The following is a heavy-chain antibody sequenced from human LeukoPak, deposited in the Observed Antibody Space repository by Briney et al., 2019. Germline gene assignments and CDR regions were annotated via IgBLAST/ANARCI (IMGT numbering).Heavy chain of an antibody. CDR2: ISSNGGNI. CDR1: GFTFSNYA. J-gene: IGHJ4*02. Sequence: GGSLRLSCAASGFTFSNYAIHWVRQAPGKGLESVSDISSNGGNIYHANSVKGRFTISRDNSKNTLNLQMKSLTAEDTAVYYCAKGTYYGSGSIDYWGQGTLVTVSS. CDR3: AKGTYYGSGSIDY. V-gene: IGHV3-64*01. D-gene: IGHD3-10*01.